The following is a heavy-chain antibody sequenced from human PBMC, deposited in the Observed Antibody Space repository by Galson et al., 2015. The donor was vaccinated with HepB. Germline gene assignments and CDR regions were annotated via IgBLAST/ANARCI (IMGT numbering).Heavy chain of an antibody. CDR1: GFTFEDYA. J-gene: IGHJ6*02. CDR3: VQDLTYYYGSGSYFVGTNA. D-gene: IGHD3-10*01. V-gene: IGHV3-9*01. CDR2: ISWNSDFT. Sequence: SLRLSCAASGFTFEDYAMHWVRQVPGKGLEWVSGISWNSDFTGYADSVRGRFTISRDNAKYSLYLQMNSLRTEDTALYYCVQDLTYYYGSGSYFVGTNAWGQGTTVTVS.